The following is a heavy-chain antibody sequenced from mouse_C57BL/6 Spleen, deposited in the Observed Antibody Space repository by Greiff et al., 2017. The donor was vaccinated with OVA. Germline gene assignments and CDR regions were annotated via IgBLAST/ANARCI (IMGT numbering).Heavy chain of an antibody. CDR3: ARNGYDQGYAMDY. D-gene: IGHD2-2*01. V-gene: IGHV1-80*01. CDR2: IYPGDGDT. J-gene: IGHJ4*01. Sequence: QVQLQQSGAELVKPGASVKISCKASGYAFSSYWMNWVKQRPGKGLEWIGQIYPGDGDTNYNGKFKGKATLTADKSSSTAYMQLSSLTSEDSAVYFCARNGYDQGYAMDYWGQGTSVTVSS. CDR1: GYAFSSYW.